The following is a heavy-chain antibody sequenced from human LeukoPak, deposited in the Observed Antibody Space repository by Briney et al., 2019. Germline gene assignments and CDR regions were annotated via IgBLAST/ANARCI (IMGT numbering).Heavy chain of an antibody. CDR2: INPNSGGT. CDR1: GYTFTGYY. D-gene: IGHD2-2*01. J-gene: IGHJ4*02. Sequence: ASVKVSCKASGYTFTGYYMHWVRQAPGQGLEWMEWINPNSGGTNYAQKFQGRVTMTRDTSTSTAYMELRSLRSDDTAVYYCARDLKRVQPAPLGYWGQGTLVTVSS. CDR3: ARDLKRVQPAPLGY. V-gene: IGHV1-2*02.